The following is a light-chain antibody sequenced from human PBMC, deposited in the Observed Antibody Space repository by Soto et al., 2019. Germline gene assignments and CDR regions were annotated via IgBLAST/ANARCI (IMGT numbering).Light chain of an antibody. CDR1: QTITNN. CDR3: QQSNDWLPGLT. Sequence: EIVLTQSPATLSVSPGEGATLSCRASQTITNNLVWYQQKPGQAPRLLIYGTSTRATGVPARFSGSGSGTEFTLTIHSLQTEDFAVYYCQQSNDWLPGLTFGGGTKVEIK. J-gene: IGKJ4*01. V-gene: IGKV3-15*01. CDR2: GTS.